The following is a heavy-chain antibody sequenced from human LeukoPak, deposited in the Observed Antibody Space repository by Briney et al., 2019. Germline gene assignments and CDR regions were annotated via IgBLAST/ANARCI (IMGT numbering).Heavy chain of an antibody. Sequence: SETLSLTCTVSGYSISSGYYWGWIRPPPGKGLEWIGSIYHSGSTYYNPSLKSRVTISVDTSKNQFSLKLSSVTAADTAVYYCALNRGSYYRIYWGQGTLVTVSS. CDR3: ALNRGSYYRIY. V-gene: IGHV4-38-2*02. CDR2: IYHSGST. D-gene: IGHD1-26*01. J-gene: IGHJ4*02. CDR1: GYSISSGYY.